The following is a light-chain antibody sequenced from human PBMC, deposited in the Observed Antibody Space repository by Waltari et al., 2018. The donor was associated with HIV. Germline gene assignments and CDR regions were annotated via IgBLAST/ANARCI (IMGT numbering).Light chain of an antibody. V-gene: IGLV2-8*01. CDR1: SSAVGGSNY. Sequence: QSPLTQPPSASGSPGQSVTISCPGTSSAVGGSNYVSWYQQHPGNAPKLMIYEVSKRPAGVPDRFSGSKSGNTASLTVSGLQPEDEADYYCSSYAGSNNFVFGTGTKVTVL. CDR3: SSYAGSNNFV. J-gene: IGLJ1*01. CDR2: EVS.